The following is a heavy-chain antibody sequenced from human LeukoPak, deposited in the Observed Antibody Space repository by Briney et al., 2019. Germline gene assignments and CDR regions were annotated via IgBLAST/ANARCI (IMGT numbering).Heavy chain of an antibody. J-gene: IGHJ4*02. D-gene: IGHD5-24*01. V-gene: IGHV3-53*01. CDR2: IYSGGST. Sequence: GGSLRLSCAASGFTVSSNYMSWVRQAPGKGLEWVSVIYSGGSTYYADSVKGRFTISRDNSKNTLYLQMNSLRAEDTAVYYCARESRDGYNSDYWGQGTLVTVPS. CDR1: GFTVSSNY. CDR3: ARESRDGYNSDY.